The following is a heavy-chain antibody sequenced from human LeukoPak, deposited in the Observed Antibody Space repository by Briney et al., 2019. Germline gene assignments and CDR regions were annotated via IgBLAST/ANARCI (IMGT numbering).Heavy chain of an antibody. J-gene: IGHJ4*02. CDR3: AREGPDNRPNYYGFGY. Sequence: GRSLRLSCAASGFTFSSYGMHWVRQAPGKGLEWVAVISYDGSNKYYADSVKGRFTISRDNSKNTLYLQMNSLRAEDTAVYYCAREGPDNRPNYYGFGYWGQGTLVTVSS. D-gene: IGHD3-10*01. CDR1: GFTFSSYG. V-gene: IGHV3-30*03. CDR2: ISYDGSNK.